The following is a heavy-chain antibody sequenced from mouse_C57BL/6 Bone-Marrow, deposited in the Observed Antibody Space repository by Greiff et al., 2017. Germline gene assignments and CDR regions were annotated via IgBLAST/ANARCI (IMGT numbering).Heavy chain of an antibody. CDR3: ARPYYSNYWCFDV. CDR1: GYTFTSSW. Sequence: QVQLQQPGAELVKPGASVKMSCKASGYTFTSSWITWVKQRPGQGLEWIGDIYPGSGSTNYNEKFKSKATLTVDTSSSTAYMQLSSLTAEDSAVYFCARPYYSNYWCFDVWGTGTTVTVSS. D-gene: IGHD2-12*01. CDR2: IYPGSGST. V-gene: IGHV1-55*01. J-gene: IGHJ1*03.